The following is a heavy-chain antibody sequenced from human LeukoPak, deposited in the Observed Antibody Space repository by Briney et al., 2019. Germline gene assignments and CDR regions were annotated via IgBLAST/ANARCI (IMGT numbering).Heavy chain of an antibody. CDR2: INWNGGST. CDR1: GFTFDDYG. J-gene: IGHJ4*02. D-gene: IGHD5-12*01. V-gene: IGHV3-20*04. CDR3: ASQGSGYDSPIDY. Sequence: GGSLRLSCAASGFTFDDYGMSWVRQAPGKGLGWVSGINWNGGSTGYADSVKGRFTISRDNAKSSLFLQMNSLRAEDTAVYYCASQGSGYDSPIDYWGQGTLITVSS.